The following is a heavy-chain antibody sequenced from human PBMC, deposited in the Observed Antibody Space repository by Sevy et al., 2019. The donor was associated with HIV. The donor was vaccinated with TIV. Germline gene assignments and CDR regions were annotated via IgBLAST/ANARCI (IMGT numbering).Heavy chain of an antibody. D-gene: IGHD2-2*01. CDR3: ARDCSSTRCLWGMDV. CDR2: IKVDRSEK. Sequence: GGSLRLSCAASGFTFSRYWMSGVRQAPRKGLEWVANIKVDRSEKYYVDSVKGRFTISRDNAKNSLYLQMNSLRAEDTAVYYCARDCSSTRCLWGMDVWGQGTTVTVSS. CDR1: GFTFSRYW. J-gene: IGHJ6*02. V-gene: IGHV3-7*03.